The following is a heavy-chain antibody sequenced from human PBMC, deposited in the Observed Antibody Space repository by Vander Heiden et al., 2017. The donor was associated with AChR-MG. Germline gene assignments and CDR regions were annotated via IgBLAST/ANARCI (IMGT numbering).Heavy chain of an antibody. CDR3: ARVVEEDYISSYYLRRVDP. CDR2: LSYSGNT. D-gene: IGHD1-26*01. J-gene: IGHJ5*02. Sequence: QVRLQESGPGLVKPSQTLSLTCSVTGGSISSGLNYWSWIRQPPGKGLEWIGYLSYSGNTYYNPSLQSRGSISIDTPRNRFSLQLSSVTAADTAVYYCARVVEEDYISSYYLRRVDPWGQGTLVTVSS. V-gene: IGHV4-30-4*01. CDR1: GGSISSGLNY.